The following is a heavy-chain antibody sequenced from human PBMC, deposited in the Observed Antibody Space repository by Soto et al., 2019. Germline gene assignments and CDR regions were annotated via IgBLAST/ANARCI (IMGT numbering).Heavy chain of an antibody. CDR3: TRDAQQLANYEMDV. V-gene: IGHV3-33*01. Sequence: QVQLVESGGNVVQPGGSLRLSCAASGFSFSSHGMHWVRQAPGKGLEWVAHLWAGGNIRYYAYSVNGRFTISSDHSKNTLYLQMSRLGAEDTAVYYCTRDAQQLANYEMDVWGQGTTVTVSS. CDR2: LWAGGNIR. CDR1: GFSFSSHG. D-gene: IGHD6-13*01. J-gene: IGHJ6*02.